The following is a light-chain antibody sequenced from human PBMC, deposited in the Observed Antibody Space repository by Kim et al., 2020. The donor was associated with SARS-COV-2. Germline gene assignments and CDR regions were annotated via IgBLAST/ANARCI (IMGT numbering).Light chain of an antibody. V-gene: IGKV1-39*01. J-gene: IGKJ1*01. CDR3: QQSYSTPRT. CDR1: QSISSC. Sequence: DIQMTQSPSSLSASVGDRVTITCRASQSISSCLNWYQQKPGKAPKLLIYTASSLQSGVPSRFSGSGSGTDFTLTISSLQPEEFSTYYCQQSYSTPRTFGQGTQVDI. CDR2: TAS.